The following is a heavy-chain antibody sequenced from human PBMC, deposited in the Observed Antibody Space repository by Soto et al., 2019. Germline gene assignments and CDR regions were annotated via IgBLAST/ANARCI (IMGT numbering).Heavy chain of an antibody. D-gene: IGHD6-13*01. J-gene: IGHJ6*02. CDR3: AKGIAAASYYYYYGMDV. V-gene: IGHV3-30-3*01. CDR1: GFTFSTYT. CDR2: ISYDGSNK. Sequence: PGGSLRLSCAASGFTFSTYTMRWVRQAPGKGLEWVAVISYDGSNKYYADSVKGRFTISRDNSKNTLYLQMNSLRAEDTAVYYCAKGIAAASYYYYYGMDVWGQGTTVTVSS.